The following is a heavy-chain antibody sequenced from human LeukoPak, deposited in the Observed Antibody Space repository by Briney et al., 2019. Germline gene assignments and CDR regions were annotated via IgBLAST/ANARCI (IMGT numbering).Heavy chain of an antibody. J-gene: IGHJ4*02. CDR2: IKEDGSEK. D-gene: IGHD5-24*01. Sequence: GGSLRLSCAASGFTFSSYWMTWVRQTPGKGLEWVANIKEDGSEKYYVDSVKGRFTISRDNARNSLYLQMNSLRVEDTAVYYCARAMAFWGQGTLVTVSS. V-gene: IGHV3-7*03. CDR3: ARAMAF. CDR1: GFTFSSYW.